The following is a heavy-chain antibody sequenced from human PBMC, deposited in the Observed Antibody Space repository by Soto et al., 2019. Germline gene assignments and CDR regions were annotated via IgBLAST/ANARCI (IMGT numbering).Heavy chain of an antibody. V-gene: IGHV1-69*13. Sequence: GASVKVSCKASGGTFSSYAISWVRQAPGQGLEWMGGIIPIFGTANYAQKFQGRVTITADESTSTAYMELSSLRSEDTAVYYCASWYYDSSGPGFDYWGQGTLVTVSS. D-gene: IGHD3-22*01. CDR1: GGTFSSYA. J-gene: IGHJ4*02. CDR2: IIPIFGTA. CDR3: ASWYYDSSGPGFDY.